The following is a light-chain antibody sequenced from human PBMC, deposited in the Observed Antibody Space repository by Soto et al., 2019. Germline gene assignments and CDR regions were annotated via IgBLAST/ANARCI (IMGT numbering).Light chain of an antibody. CDR3: QYLNSFPLS. CDR2: LAS. V-gene: IGKV1-9*01. CDR1: QDISSY. Sequence: DIQLTQSPASLSASVGDRVTISCRASQDISSYLAWYQQKPEKAPKLLIYLASTLQSGVPSRFSGSGSGTDFSLTISSLQPEDVATYYCQYLNSFPLSFGGGTKVEIK. J-gene: IGKJ4*01.